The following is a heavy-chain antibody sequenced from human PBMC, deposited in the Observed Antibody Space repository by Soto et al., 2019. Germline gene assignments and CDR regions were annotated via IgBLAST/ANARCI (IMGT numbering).Heavy chain of an antibody. J-gene: IGHJ4*02. Sequence: GASVKVSCKASGYTFTSYYMHWVRQAPGQGLEWMGIINPSGGSTSYAQQFQSRVTMTRDMSTSTVYMEMRSLSFEDTAIYYCTSEGVATGSVWGPGSLVTVSS. D-gene: IGHD5-12*01. CDR1: GYTFTSYY. V-gene: IGHV1-46*01. CDR2: INPSGGST. CDR3: TSEGVATGSV.